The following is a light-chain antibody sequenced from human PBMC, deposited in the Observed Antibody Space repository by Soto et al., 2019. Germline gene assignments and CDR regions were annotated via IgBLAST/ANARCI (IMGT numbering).Light chain of an antibody. Sequence: EIVLTQSPGTLSLSPGQRATLSCRASQSVSSSYLAWYQQKPGQAPRLLIYGTSSRATAIPDRFSGSGSGTDFTLTISSLEPEDFAVYYCQQYGSSSWTFGQGPKVEIK. V-gene: IGKV3-20*01. J-gene: IGKJ1*01. CDR2: GTS. CDR1: QSVSSSY. CDR3: QQYGSSSWT.